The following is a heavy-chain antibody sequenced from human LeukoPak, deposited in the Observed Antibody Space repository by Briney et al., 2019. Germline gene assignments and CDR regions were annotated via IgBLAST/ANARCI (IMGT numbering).Heavy chain of an antibody. CDR1: GGTFSSYA. V-gene: IGHV1-69*01. D-gene: IGHD5-18*01. J-gene: IGHJ3*02. Sequence: GASVKVSCKASGGTFSSYAISWVRQAPGQGLEWMGGIIPIFGTANYAQKFQGRVTITADESTSTAYMELSSLRSEDTAVYYCARDRVTWAAVNDAFDIWGQGTMVTVSS. CDR3: ARDRVTWAAVNDAFDI. CDR2: IIPIFGTA.